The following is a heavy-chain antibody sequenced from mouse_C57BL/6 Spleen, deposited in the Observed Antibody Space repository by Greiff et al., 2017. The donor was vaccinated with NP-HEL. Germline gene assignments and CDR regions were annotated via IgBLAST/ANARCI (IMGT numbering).Heavy chain of an antibody. D-gene: IGHD1-1*01. J-gene: IGHJ1*03. Sequence: EVQGVESGGGLVKPGGSLKLSCAASGFTFSSYAMSWVRQTPEKRLEWVATISDGGSYTYYPDNVKGRFTISRDNAKNNLYLQMSHLKSEDTAMYYCARGGTTVVGYFDVWGTGTTVTVSS. CDR3: ARGGTTVVGYFDV. CDR2: ISDGGSYT. CDR1: GFTFSSYA. V-gene: IGHV5-4*01.